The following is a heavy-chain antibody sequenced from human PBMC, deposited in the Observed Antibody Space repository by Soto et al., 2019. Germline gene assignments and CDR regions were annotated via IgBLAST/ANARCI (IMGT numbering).Heavy chain of an antibody. CDR1: GYSISSGYH. D-gene: IGHD1-20*01. CDR3: ARHLYIEAFDI. J-gene: IGHJ3*02. V-gene: IGHV4-38-2*01. Sequence: SETLSLTCVVSGYSISSGYHWGWIRQPPGRGLEYIGSIYHSGDSDYNPALKSRVTTSVDTSKNQFSLKLNSVTAADTAVYYCARHLYIEAFDIWGQGTLVTVSS. CDR2: IYHSGDS.